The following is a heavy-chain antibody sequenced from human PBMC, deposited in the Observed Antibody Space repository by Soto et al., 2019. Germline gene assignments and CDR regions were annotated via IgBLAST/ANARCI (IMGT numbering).Heavy chain of an antibody. Sequence: QVQLQQSGPGLVRPSQTLSLTCTVSGVTVSSDAYYWSWIHQPPGKGLEWIGNIYHRGNTYYSPSLKSRVVIGLDTSKNQFSLSLSSVTAADTAVYYCARYRFSGNRWSKFDYWGQGTLITVSS. CDR3: ARYRFSGNRWSKFDY. CDR1: GVTVSSDAYY. V-gene: IGHV4-31*03. J-gene: IGHJ4*02. CDR2: IYHRGNT. D-gene: IGHD3-16*02.